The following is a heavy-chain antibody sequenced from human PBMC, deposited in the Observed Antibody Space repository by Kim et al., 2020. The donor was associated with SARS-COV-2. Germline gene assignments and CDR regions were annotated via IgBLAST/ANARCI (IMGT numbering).Heavy chain of an antibody. Sequence: GGSLRLSCAASGITFSSYWMNWVRQAPGKGLEWVANIKEDGSEKYYVDSVKGRFTISRDNAKNSLYLQMNSLRAEDTAVYYCARGKYYYDSSGYFSFDYWGQGTLVTVSS. J-gene: IGHJ4*02. D-gene: IGHD3-22*01. CDR2: IKEDGSEK. V-gene: IGHV3-7*03. CDR1: GITFSSYW. CDR3: ARGKYYYDSSGYFSFDY.